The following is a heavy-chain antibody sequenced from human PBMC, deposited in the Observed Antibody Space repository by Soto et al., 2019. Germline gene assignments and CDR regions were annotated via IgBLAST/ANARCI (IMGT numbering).Heavy chain of an antibody. Sequence: GGSLRLSCAASGFTVSSNYMSWVRQAPGKGLEWVSVIYSGGSTYYADSVKGRFTISRDNSKNTLYLQMNSPRAEDTAVYYCARGNPGGPEYYFNYWGQGTLVTV. D-gene: IGHD3-10*01. J-gene: IGHJ4*02. CDR3: ARGNPGGPEYYFNY. V-gene: IGHV3-53*01. CDR1: GFTVSSNY. CDR2: IYSGGST.